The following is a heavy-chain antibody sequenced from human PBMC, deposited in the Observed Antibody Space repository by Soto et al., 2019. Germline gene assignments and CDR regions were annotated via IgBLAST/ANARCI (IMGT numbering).Heavy chain of an antibody. V-gene: IGHV1-46*01. CDR3: ARRRDGYKYYFDY. CDR2: INPSGGST. Sequence: QVQLVQSGAEVKKPGASVKVSCKASGYTFTSYYMXXXXXXXXXGLEWMGIINPSGGSTSYAQKFQGRVTMTRNTSTSTVYMELSSLRSEDTAVYYCARRRDGYKYYFDYWGQGTMVTVSS. J-gene: IGHJ4*02. D-gene: IGHD5-12*01. CDR1: GYTFTSYY.